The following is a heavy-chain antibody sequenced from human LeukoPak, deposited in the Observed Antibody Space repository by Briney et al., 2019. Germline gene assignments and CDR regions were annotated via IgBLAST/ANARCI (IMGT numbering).Heavy chain of an antibody. CDR1: GGSISNVNYH. Sequence: SETLSLTCTVSGGSISNVNYHWGWIRQPPGKGLEWIGSIYYSGNTFYKPSLTSRVAISIDTSKNQFSLKLNSMTAADTAVYYCAREETSTVWDWGQGTLVTVSS. D-gene: IGHD3-16*01. V-gene: IGHV4-39*07. J-gene: IGHJ4*02. CDR3: AREETSTVWD. CDR2: IYYSGNT.